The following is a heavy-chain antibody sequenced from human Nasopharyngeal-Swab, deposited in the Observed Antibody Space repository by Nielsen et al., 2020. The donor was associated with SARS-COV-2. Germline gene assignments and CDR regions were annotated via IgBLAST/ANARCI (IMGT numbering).Heavy chain of an antibody. J-gene: IGHJ4*02. CDR3: ARVAPVAGTGFDY. Sequence: GSLRLSCAASGFTFSSYSIHWVRQAQGKGLEWVAVISYDGSNKYYTDSVKGRFTISRDNSKNTLYLQMNSLRAEDTAVYYCARVAPVAGTGFDYWGQGTLVTVSS. V-gene: IGHV3-30*04. CDR1: GFTFSSYS. CDR2: ISYDGSNK. D-gene: IGHD6-19*01.